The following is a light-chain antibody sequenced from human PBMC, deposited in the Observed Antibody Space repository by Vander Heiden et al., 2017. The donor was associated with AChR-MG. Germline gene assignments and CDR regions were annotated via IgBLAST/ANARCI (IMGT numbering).Light chain of an antibody. CDR3: AAWDESLGVV. J-gene: IGLJ3*02. CDR1: GSNIGSNY. CDR2: NNN. V-gene: IGLV1-47*02. Sequence: QPVLTQPPSTSGTPGQRVTISCSGSGSNIGSNYVSWYQQFQGAAPKLLSYNNNQRPSGVPDRFSGPKSGTSASLAISGLRSEDEAYYYCAAWDESLGVVFGGGTKLTVL.